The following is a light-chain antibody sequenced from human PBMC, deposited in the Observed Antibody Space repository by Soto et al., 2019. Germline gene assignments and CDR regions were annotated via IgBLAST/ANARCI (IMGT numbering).Light chain of an antibody. CDR2: DAS. Sequence: EKVTTQSPATLSVSPGERATLSCRASQSVSSYLAWYQQKPGQAPRLLIYDASTRATGVPARFSGSGSGTEFTLTISSLQSEDLAVYYCQQYDDWPETFGQGTKVEIK. J-gene: IGKJ1*01. CDR1: QSVSSY. CDR3: QQYDDWPET. V-gene: IGKV3-15*01.